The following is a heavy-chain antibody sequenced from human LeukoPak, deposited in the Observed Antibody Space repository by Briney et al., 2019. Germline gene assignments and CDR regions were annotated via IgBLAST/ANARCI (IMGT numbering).Heavy chain of an antibody. D-gene: IGHD3-9*01. J-gene: IGHJ5*02. CDR3: ASTYYDILTGRNWFDP. CDR1: GCTISSYY. Sequence: SETLSLTCTVSGCTISSYYWSWIRQPPGKGLEWIAYIYYSGSTNYNPSLKSRVTISVDTSKNPFSLKMSSVTAADTAVYYCASTYYDILTGRNWFDPWGQGTLVTVSS. V-gene: IGHV4-59*01. CDR2: IYYSGST.